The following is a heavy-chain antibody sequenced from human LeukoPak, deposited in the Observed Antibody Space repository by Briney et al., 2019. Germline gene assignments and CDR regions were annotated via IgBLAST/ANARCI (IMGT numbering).Heavy chain of an antibody. V-gene: IGHV3-21*01. J-gene: IGHJ4*02. Sequence: PGGSLRLSCAASGFTFSSYSMNWVRQAPGKGLEWVSSISSSSSYIYYADSVKGRFTTSRDNAKNSLYLQMNSLRAEDTAVYYCAREPPGIAVAGNDYWGQGTLVTVSS. CDR2: ISSSSSYI. CDR1: GFTFSSYS. D-gene: IGHD6-19*01. CDR3: AREPPGIAVAGNDY.